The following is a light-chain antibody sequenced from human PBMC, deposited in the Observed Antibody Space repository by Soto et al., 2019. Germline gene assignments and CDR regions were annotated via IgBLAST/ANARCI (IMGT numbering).Light chain of an antibody. Sequence: QSVLTQPPSVSEAPGQRVTISCTGSSSDIGAGYDVHWYQQLPKTAPKLLIYGNNNRPSGVPDRFSGSKSGTSASLAVTGLQAEDEAYYYCQSHDSSLSAWVFGGGTKLTVL. J-gene: IGLJ3*02. V-gene: IGLV1-40*01. CDR3: QSHDSSLSAWV. CDR1: SSDIGAGYD. CDR2: GNN.